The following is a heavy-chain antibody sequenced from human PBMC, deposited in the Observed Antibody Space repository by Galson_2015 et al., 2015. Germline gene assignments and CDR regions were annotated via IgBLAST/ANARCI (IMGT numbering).Heavy chain of an antibody. V-gene: IGHV3-33*01. CDR2: IWYDGSNK. CDR1: GFTFNNYG. Sequence: SLRLSCAASGFTFNNYGMHWVRQAPGKGLEWVASIWYDGSNKYYSDSVKGRLTISRDNSKNTLYLEINSVSAEDTAVYYCARDMVGITLTEPDHWGQGTLVYVSS. D-gene: IGHD1-26*01. J-gene: IGHJ5*02. CDR3: ARDMVGITLTEPDH.